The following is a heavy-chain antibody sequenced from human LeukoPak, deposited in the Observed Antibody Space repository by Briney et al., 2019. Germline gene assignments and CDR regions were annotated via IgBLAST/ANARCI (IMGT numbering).Heavy chain of an antibody. Sequence: SETLSLTCTVSGASISGWYWSWIRQPPGKGLEWIGYVYGSGYTNYNPSLKSRVTMSIDTSKNHFSLKLTSVTAADTATYYCARETSLAGFASGLGFNYWGQGILVTVSS. D-gene: IGHD6-19*01. J-gene: IGHJ4*02. V-gene: IGHV4-59*01. CDR2: VYGSGYT. CDR3: ARETSLAGFASGLGFNY. CDR1: GASISGWY.